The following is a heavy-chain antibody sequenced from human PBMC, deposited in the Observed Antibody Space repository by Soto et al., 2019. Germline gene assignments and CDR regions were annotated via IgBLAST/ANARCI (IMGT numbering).Heavy chain of an antibody. CDR1: GYTFTGYY. J-gene: IGHJ4*02. Sequence: ASVNVSCKASGYTFTGYYMHWVRQAPGQGLEWMGWINPNSGGTNYAQKFQGRVTMTRDTSSSTAYMELSRLRSDDTAVYYCERGLDIVVVPAARAEVYWGQGTLVTVSS. D-gene: IGHD2-2*03. CDR2: INPNSGGT. CDR3: ERGLDIVVVPAARAEVY. V-gene: IGHV1-2*02.